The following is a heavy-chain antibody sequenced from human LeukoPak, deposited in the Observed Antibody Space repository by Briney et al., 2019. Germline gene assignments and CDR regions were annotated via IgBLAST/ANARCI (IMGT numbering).Heavy chain of an antibody. CDR2: ISSSGSTI. J-gene: IGHJ5*02. D-gene: IGHD1-14*01. Sequence: PGGSLRLSCAASGFTFSSYEINWVRQAPGKGLEWVSYISSSGSTIYYADSVKGRFTISRDNAKNSLYLQMNSLRAEDTAVYYCVRDITGRGWFDPWGQGTQVTVSS. CDR3: VRDITGRGWFDP. CDR1: GFTFSSYE. V-gene: IGHV3-48*03.